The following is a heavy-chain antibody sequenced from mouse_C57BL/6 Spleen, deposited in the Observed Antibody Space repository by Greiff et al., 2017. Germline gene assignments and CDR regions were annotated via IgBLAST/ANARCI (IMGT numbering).Heavy chain of an antibody. D-gene: IGHD2-3*01. CDR3: ARDGSYAMDY. V-gene: IGHV1-42*01. Sequence: EVQLQQSGPELVKPGASVKISCKASGYSFTGYYMNWVKQSPEKSLEWIGEINPSNGGTTYNQKFKDKATVTVDKSSSTAYMQLKSLTSEDSAVYYCARDGSYAMDYWGQGTSVTVSS. J-gene: IGHJ4*01. CDR1: GYSFTGYY. CDR2: INPSNGGT.